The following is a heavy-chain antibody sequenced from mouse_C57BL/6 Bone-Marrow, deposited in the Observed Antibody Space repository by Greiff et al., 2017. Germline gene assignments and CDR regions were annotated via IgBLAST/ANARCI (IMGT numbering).Heavy chain of an antibody. CDR1: GYAFSSYW. CDR3: ARRRYSNSLDY. V-gene: IGHV1-80*01. CDR2: IYPGDGDT. Sequence: QVQLQQSGAELVKPGASVKISCKASGYAFSSYWMNWVKQRPGQGLEWIGQIYPGDGDTNYNGKFKGKATLTADKSSSTAYMQLSSLTSEDSAVYFCARRRYSNSLDYWGQGTTLTVSS. J-gene: IGHJ2*01. D-gene: IGHD2-5*01.